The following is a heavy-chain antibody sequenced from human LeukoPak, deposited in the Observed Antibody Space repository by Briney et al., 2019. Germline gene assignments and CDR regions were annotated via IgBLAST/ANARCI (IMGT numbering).Heavy chain of an antibody. V-gene: IGHV3-7*01. CDR2: IKQDGSDK. CDR3: AREEGGYFDS. J-gene: IGHJ4*02. CDR1: GFTFSNYY. Sequence: AGGSLRLSCVASGFTFSNYYMNWVRQAPGKGLEWVANIKQDGSDKYYVDSVKGRFTISRDNAKNSLFLQINSLRFDDTAVYYCAREEGGYFDSWGQGTLVTVSS.